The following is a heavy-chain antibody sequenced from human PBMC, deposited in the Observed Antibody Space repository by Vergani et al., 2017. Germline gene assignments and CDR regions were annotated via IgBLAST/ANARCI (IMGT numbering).Heavy chain of an antibody. CDR1: GFTFSHYS. Sequence: EVQMVESGGGLVQPGGSLRLSCVASGFTFSHYSMNWVRQAPGKGLEWVSSISGKNYDVYYADSVKGRFTISRDNAKNSLYLDMSSLRAEDTAVYYCARGYCTNSLCLGQVDSWGQGTLVTVSS. J-gene: IGHJ4*02. CDR2: ISGKNYDV. CDR3: ARGYCTNSLCLGQVDS. V-gene: IGHV3-21*01. D-gene: IGHD2-8*01.